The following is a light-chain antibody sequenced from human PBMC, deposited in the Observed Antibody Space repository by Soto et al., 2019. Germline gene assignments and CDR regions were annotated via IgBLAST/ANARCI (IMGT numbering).Light chain of an antibody. Sequence: QSVLTQPPSVSGAQGQRVTISCSGTSSNIGAGYDVHWYHQLPGTAPKLLIYGNTNRPAGVPHRFSRSRSGTSASLTIPLLQAEDEADYYCQSFATDLRDSVFGGGTKVTVL. CDR3: QSFATDLRDSV. CDR1: SSNIGAGYD. V-gene: IGLV1-40*01. J-gene: IGLJ3*02. CDR2: GNT.